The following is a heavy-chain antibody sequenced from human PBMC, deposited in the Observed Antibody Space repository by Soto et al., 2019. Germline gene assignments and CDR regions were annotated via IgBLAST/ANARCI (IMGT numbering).Heavy chain of an antibody. J-gene: IGHJ6*03. Sequence: QVQLVESGGGVVQPGRSLRLSCAASGFTFSSYSMHWVRQAPGKGLEWVAVIWYDGSNKYYADSVKGRFTISRDNSKNTLYLQMNSLRAEDTAVYYCARAIYDSSGYPYYYYYMDVWGKGTTVTVSS. D-gene: IGHD3-22*01. CDR2: IWYDGSNK. V-gene: IGHV3-33*01. CDR3: ARAIYDSSGYPYYYYYMDV. CDR1: GFTFSSYS.